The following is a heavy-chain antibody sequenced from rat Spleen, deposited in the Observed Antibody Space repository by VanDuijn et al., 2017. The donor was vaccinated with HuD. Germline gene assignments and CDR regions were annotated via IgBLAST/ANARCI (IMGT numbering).Heavy chain of an antibody. CDR1: GFTFSNYD. D-gene: IGHD1-12*03. Sequence: EVQLVESGGGLVQPGRSLKLSCAASGFTFSNYDMAWVRQAPTKGLEWVASISTSGGSTYYRDSVKGRFTVSRDNAKSTLYLQMDSLRSEDTATYYCARHDGYYRRGGFAYWGQGTLVTVSS. CDR2: ISTSGGST. CDR3: ARHDGYYRRGGFAY. V-gene: IGHV5-25*01. J-gene: IGHJ3*01.